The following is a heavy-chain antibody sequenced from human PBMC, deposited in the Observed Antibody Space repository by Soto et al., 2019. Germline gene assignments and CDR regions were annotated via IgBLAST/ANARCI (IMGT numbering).Heavy chain of an antibody. D-gene: IGHD3-22*01. CDR3: AKVGGLGGIVVAPDAFDI. J-gene: IGHJ3*02. V-gene: IGHV3-23*01. Sequence: GVSLRLSCAASGFTFSSYAMSWVRQAPGKGLEWVSAISGSGGSTYYADSVKGRFTISRDNSKNTLYLQMNSLRAEDTAVYYCAKVGGLGGIVVAPDAFDIWGQGTMVTVSS. CDR2: ISGSGGST. CDR1: GFTFSSYA.